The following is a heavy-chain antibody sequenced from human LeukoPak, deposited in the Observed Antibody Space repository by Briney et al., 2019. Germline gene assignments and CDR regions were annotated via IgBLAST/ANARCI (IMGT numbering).Heavy chain of an antibody. J-gene: IGHJ4*02. CDR1: RFTFGSYA. CDR2: ISGSGGST. Sequence: GSLGLSCAASRFTFGSYAMSWVRQAPGKGLEWVSAISGSGGSTYYTDSVKGRFTISRDNSKNTLYLQMNSLRAEDTAVYHCATGTTPYSFDYWGQGTLVTVSS. CDR3: ATGTTPYSFDY. D-gene: IGHD1-1*01. V-gene: IGHV3-23*01.